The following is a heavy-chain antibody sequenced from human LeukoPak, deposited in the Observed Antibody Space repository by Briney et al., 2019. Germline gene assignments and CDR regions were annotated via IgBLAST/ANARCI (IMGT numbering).Heavy chain of an antibody. V-gene: IGHV3-23*01. CDR3: AKGGPGYCSSTSCYHYYYYGMDV. D-gene: IGHD2-2*01. Sequence: GGSLRLSCAASGFTFSSYAMSWVRQAPGKGLEWVSAISGSGGSTYYADSVKGRFTISRDNSKSTLYLQMNSLRAEDTAVYYCAKGGPGYCSSTSCYHYYYYGMDVWGKGTTVTVSS. CDR2: ISGSGGST. J-gene: IGHJ6*04. CDR1: GFTFSSYA.